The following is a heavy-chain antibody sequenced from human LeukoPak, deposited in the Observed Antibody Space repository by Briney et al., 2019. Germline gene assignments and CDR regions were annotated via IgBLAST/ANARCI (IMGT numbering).Heavy chain of an antibody. CDR1: GGTFSSYA. V-gene: IGHV1-69*13. D-gene: IGHD2-2*01. CDR2: IIPIFGTA. Sequence: GASVKASCKASGGTFSSYAISWVRQAPGQGLEWMGGIIPIFGTANYAQKFQGRVTITADESTSTAYMELSSLRSEDTAVYYCARGWYQPLHYYYYGMDVWGQGTTVTVSS. CDR3: ARGWYQPLHYYYYGMDV. J-gene: IGHJ6*02.